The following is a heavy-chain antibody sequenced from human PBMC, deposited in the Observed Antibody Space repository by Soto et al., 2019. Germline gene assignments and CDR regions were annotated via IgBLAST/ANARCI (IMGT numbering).Heavy chain of an antibody. D-gene: IGHD6-19*01. Sequence: EVQLLDSGGGLVQPGGSLRLSCAASGSTFSRFAISWVRQAPGKGLEWVSAISGSGSTTFYTGSVKGRFTISRDNSKNTLYLQMNSLSAEDTAVYYCAKNGGSGWGDDPFDIWGQGTMVTVSS. V-gene: IGHV3-23*01. CDR3: AKNGGSGWGDDPFDI. CDR2: ISGSGSTT. CDR1: GSTFSRFA. J-gene: IGHJ3*02.